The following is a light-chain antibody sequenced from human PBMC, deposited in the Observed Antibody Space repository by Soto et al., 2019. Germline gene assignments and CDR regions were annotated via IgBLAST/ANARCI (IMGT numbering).Light chain of an antibody. CDR1: QTINNW. CDR3: QQYDTYPRT. V-gene: IGKV1-5*01. CDR2: DAS. J-gene: IGKJ1*01. Sequence: DIQMTQSPSILSASVGDRVTITCRATQTINNWLAWYQQKPGRAPKLLIYDASSLESGVPSRFSGIGSATEFTLTISSLQPDDSATYYCQQYDTYPRTFGQGTKVDIK.